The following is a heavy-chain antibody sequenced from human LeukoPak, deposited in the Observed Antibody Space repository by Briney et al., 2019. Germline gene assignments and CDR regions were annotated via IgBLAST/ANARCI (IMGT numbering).Heavy chain of an antibody. CDR2: ISGSGGST. CDR3: VKSYYYDSSGYYGGFDY. Sequence: AGGSLRLSCAASGFTFSSYGVNAMSWVRQAPGRGLEWVSGISGSGGSTYYADSVKGRFTISRDNSKNTLYLQMNSLRAEDTAVYYCVKSYYYDSSGYYGGFDYWGQGTLVTVSS. J-gene: IGHJ4*02. CDR1: GFTFSSYGVNA. V-gene: IGHV3-23*01. D-gene: IGHD3-22*01.